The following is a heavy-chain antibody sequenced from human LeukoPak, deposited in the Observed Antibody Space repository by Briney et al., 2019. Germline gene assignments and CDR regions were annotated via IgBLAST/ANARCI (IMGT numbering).Heavy chain of an antibody. Sequence: ASVTVSRKASGYTFSNFGMNWVRQAPGQGGEWMGWISGNNDNPNYGQKFQGRITLTTDSSTSTAYMELRNLRSDDTAVYYCARDGTSTDDYWGQGTLVTVSS. D-gene: IGHD2-2*01. CDR3: ARDGTSTDDY. J-gene: IGHJ4*02. V-gene: IGHV1-18*01. CDR1: GYTFSNFG. CDR2: ISGNNDNP.